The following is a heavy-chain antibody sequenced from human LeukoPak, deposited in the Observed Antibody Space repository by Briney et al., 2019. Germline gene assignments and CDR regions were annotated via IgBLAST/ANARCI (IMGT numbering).Heavy chain of an antibody. CDR2: ISGSGGST. V-gene: IGHV3-23*01. CDR1: GFAFSSYG. CDR3: AKDYYGSGSFLHAFDI. D-gene: IGHD3-10*01. J-gene: IGHJ3*02. Sequence: GGSLRLSCAASGFAFSSYGMSWVRQAPGKGLEWVSAISGSGGSTYYADSVKGRFTISRDNSKNTLYLQMNSLRAEDTAVYYCAKDYYGSGSFLHAFDIWGQGTMVTVSS.